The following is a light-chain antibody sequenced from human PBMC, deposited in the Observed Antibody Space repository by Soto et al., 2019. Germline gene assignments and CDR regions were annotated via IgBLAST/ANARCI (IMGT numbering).Light chain of an antibody. CDR3: QQRSSWPLT. J-gene: IGKJ4*01. V-gene: IGKV3-11*01. Sequence: EIVLTQYPDTLSLSPGERATLSCRASQSVRAYLAWYQQKPGQAPRLLIYDASNRATGIPARFSGSGSGTDFTLTISSLEPEDFAVYYCQQRSSWPLTFGGGTKVDIK. CDR1: QSVRAY. CDR2: DAS.